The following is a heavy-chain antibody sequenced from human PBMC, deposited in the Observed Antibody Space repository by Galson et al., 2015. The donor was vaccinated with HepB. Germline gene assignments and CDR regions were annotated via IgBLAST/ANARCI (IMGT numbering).Heavy chain of an antibody. CDR3: ARHDVRGYSGYDTYGMDV. J-gene: IGHJ6*02. CDR2: IYPGDSDT. D-gene: IGHD5-12*01. Sequence: QSGAEVKKPGESLKISCKTSGYSFTSYWIGWVRQMPGKGLEWMGIIYPGDSDTRYSPSFQGQVTISADKSISTAYLQWRSLKASDTAMYYCARHDVRGYSGYDTYGMDVWGQGTTVTVSS. CDR1: GYSFTSYW. V-gene: IGHV5-51*01.